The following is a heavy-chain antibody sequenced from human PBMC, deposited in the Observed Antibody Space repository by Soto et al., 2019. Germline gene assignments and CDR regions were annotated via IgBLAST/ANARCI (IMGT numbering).Heavy chain of an antibody. Sequence: PGESLKISCKGSGYTFSSYWIGWVRQVPGKGLEWMGIIYPGDSDARYSPSFQGQVTISADKSLTTAYMQWNSLRASGSGIYYCARVGCSGGNCYPSDALQDWGQGTQVTVSS. CDR2: IYPGDSDA. CDR1: GYTFSSYW. J-gene: IGHJ4*02. CDR3: ARVGCSGGNCYPSDALQD. D-gene: IGHD2-15*01. V-gene: IGHV5-51*01.